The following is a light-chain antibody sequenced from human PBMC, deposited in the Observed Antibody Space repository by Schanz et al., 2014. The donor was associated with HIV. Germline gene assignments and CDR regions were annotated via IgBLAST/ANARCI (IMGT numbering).Light chain of an antibody. CDR1: QSVSSNF. Sequence: EIVLTQSPVILSLSLGERATLSCRASQSVSSNFLAWYQQKPNQAPRLLIFGASNRAIGIPDRFSGSESGTDFTLTISRVEPEDVATYYCQRYTSVLPFTFGPGTKVDIK. CDR2: GAS. CDR3: QRYTSVLPFT. V-gene: IGKV3-20*01. J-gene: IGKJ3*01.